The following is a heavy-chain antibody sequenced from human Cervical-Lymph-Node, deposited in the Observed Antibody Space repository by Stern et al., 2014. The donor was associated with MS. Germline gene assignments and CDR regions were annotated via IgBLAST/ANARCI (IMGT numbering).Heavy chain of an antibody. V-gene: IGHV1-69*01. CDR3: ARDDVETAMWS. D-gene: IGHD5-18*01. J-gene: IGHJ4*02. Sequence: QVQLVQSGAELKQPGSSVKVSCKTSGDTFNNYAISWVRQAPGQGLEWMGGIIPVFGTTDYAQKFQGRLTITADEPTSTAYMELSSLRSDDTAVYYCARDDVETAMWSWGQGTLVTVSS. CDR2: IIPVFGTT. CDR1: GDTFNNYA.